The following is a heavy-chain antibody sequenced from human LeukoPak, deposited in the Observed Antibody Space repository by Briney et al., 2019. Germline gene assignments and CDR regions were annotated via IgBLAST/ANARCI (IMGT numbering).Heavy chain of an antibody. J-gene: IGHJ4*02. Sequence: SETLSLTCTVSGGSISSGSYYWSWIRQPAGKGLEWIGRIYTSGSTNYNPSLKSRVTISVDTSKNQFSLELSSVTAADTAVYYCARGIAARREYYFDYWGQGTLVTVSS. CDR1: GGSISSGSYY. CDR3: ARGIAARREYYFDY. V-gene: IGHV4-61*02. D-gene: IGHD6-6*01. CDR2: IYTSGST.